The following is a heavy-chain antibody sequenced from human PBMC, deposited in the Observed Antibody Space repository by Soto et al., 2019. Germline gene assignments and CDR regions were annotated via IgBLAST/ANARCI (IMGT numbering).Heavy chain of an antibody. D-gene: IGHD1-26*01. Sequence: EVQLVESGGGLVQPGGSLKLSCADSGFTFSGSAMHWVRQASGKGLEWVGRIRSKANSYATAYAASVKGRFTVSRDDSNNTAYLQLSSLKTEDTAVYYCTPEGAGFDYWGQGTLVTVSS. V-gene: IGHV3-73*02. CDR2: IRSKANSYAT. CDR1: GFTFSGSA. J-gene: IGHJ4*02. CDR3: TPEGAGFDY.